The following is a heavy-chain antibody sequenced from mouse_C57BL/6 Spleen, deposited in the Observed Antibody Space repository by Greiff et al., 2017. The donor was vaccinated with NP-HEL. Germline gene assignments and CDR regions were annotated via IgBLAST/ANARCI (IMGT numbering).Heavy chain of an antibody. V-gene: IGHV1-53*01. Sequence: QVQLQQPGTELVKPGASVKLSCKASGYTFTSYWMHWVKQRPGQGLEWIGNINPSNGGPNYNEKFKSKATLTVDKSSSTAYMQLSSLTAEDSAVYYWASNWVYWYVEVWGTGTTVTVSS. CDR2: INPSNGGP. CDR3: ASNWVYWYVEV. CDR1: GYTFTSYW. D-gene: IGHD4-1*01. J-gene: IGHJ1*03.